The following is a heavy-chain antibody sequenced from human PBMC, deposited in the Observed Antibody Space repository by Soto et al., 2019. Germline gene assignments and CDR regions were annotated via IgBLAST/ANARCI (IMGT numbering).Heavy chain of an antibody. J-gene: IGHJ5*02. CDR1: GGSISGYY. Sequence: ETLSLTCIVSGGSISGYYWSWIRQPAGKELEWIGRIYSDGTTNYNPSLKGRGTMSVDTSKKQISLKLTSVTAADTAMYYCARDRGYRSGSFGSWGQGVLVTVSS. CDR2: IYSDGTT. D-gene: IGHD5-18*01. V-gene: IGHV4-4*07. CDR3: ARDRGYRSGSFGS.